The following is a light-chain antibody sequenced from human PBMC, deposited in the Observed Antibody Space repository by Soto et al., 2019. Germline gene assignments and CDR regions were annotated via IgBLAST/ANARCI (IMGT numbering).Light chain of an antibody. V-gene: IGKV2D-29*02. CDR1: QSLLHIAGQTH. J-gene: IGKJ5*01. CDR2: EVS. Sequence: DIVMTQSPLSLPVTPGEPASISCNSSQSLLHIAGQTHLFWYQQKQGQSPHLXIYEVSNRFSGVPDRFSGGGSGTEYTLKISRVEAEDVGIYYCLQSTHLPPTFGQGTRLEIK. CDR3: LQSTHLPPT.